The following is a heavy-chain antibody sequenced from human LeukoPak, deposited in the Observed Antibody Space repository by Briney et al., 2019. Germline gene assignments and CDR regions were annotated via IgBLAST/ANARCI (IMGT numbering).Heavy chain of an antibody. CDR1: GFRFDSFY. J-gene: IGHJ4*02. CDR3: ARSLIVASEDY. D-gene: IGHD3-22*01. CDR2: ISASGAVP. V-gene: IGHV3-11*04. Sequence: GGSLRLSCAASGFRFDSFYMGWIRQVPGKGLDYIAFISASGAVPYYAESVKGRFTISRDNAKNSVSLQMNSLSADDTAVYYCARSLIVASEDYWGKGTLVTVFS.